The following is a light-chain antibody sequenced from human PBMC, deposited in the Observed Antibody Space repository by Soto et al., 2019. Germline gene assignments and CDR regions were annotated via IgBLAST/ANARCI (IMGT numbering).Light chain of an antibody. Sequence: QSALTQPASVSGSPGQSINISCTGDSRDIGKYQFVSWFQHHPGRAPKLLIYDVSKRPSGVSDRFSGSKSGNTASLTISGLEAEDAADYYCCSYTSASTFRFCGGTKLTVL. CDR3: CSYTSASTFR. V-gene: IGLV2-14*03. CDR1: SRDIGKYQF. J-gene: IGLJ2*01. CDR2: DVS.